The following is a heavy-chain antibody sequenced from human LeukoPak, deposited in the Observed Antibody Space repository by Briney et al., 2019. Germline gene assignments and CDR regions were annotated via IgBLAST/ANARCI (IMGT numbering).Heavy chain of an antibody. V-gene: IGHV4-30-2*01. CDR3: ARGDYGLVDY. CDR1: GGSISSGGYS. CDR2: IYHSGST. Sequence: SETLSLTCAVSGGSISSGGYSWSWIRQPPGKGLEWIGYIYHSGSTYYNPSLKSRVTISVDRSKNQFSLKLSSVTAADTAVYYCARGDYGLVDYWGQGTLVTVSS. J-gene: IGHJ4*02. D-gene: IGHD4/OR15-4a*01.